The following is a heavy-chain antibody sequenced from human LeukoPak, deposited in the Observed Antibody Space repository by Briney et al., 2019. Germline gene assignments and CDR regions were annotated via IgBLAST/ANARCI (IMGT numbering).Heavy chain of an antibody. Sequence: PGGSLRLSCAPSGFTFSSYWMSWVRQAPGKGLEWVANMKQDGSEKYYVDSVKGRFTISRDNGKNSLYLQMNSLRAEDTAVYYCARKAYGLDVWGKGTTVTVSS. J-gene: IGHJ6*04. CDR2: MKQDGSEK. CDR3: ARKAYGLDV. V-gene: IGHV3-7*03. CDR1: GFTFSSYW.